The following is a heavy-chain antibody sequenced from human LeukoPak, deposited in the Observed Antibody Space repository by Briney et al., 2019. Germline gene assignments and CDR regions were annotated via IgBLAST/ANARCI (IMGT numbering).Heavy chain of an antibody. Sequence: GGSLRLSCAASGFTFSSYAMSWVRRAPGKGLEWVSAISGSDGNTYYADSVKGRFTISRDNSKNTLYLQMNSLRAEDTAVYYCARTMRNSYSSSSNWFDPWGQGTLVTVSS. J-gene: IGHJ5*02. CDR3: ARTMRNSYSSSSNWFDP. CDR2: ISGSDGNT. CDR1: GFTFSSYA. D-gene: IGHD6-6*01. V-gene: IGHV3-23*01.